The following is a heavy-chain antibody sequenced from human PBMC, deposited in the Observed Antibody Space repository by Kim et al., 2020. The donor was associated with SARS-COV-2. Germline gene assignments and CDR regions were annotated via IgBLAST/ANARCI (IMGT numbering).Heavy chain of an antibody. J-gene: IGHJ6*02. V-gene: IGHV4-34*01. CDR2: INHSGST. CDR3: ARGSEGITMIVVVKPYYYCGMDV. Sequence: SETLSLTCAVYGGSFSGYYWSWIRQPPGKGLEWIGEINHSGSTNYNPSLKSRVTISVDTSKNQFSLKLSSVTAADTAVYYCARGSEGITMIVVVKPYYYCGMDVWGQGTTVTVSS. CDR1: GGSFSGYY. D-gene: IGHD3-22*01.